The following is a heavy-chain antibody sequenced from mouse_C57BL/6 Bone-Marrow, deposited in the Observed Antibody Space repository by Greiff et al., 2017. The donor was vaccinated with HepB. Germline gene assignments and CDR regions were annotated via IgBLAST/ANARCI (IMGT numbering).Heavy chain of an antibody. CDR3: ARRGYSYYFDY. CDR2: IDPSDSYT. Sequence: QVQLQQPGAELVRPGTSVKLSCKASGYTFTSYWMHWVKQRPGQGLEWIGVIDPSDSYTNYNQKFKGKATLTVDTSSSTAYMQLSSLTSEDSAVYYCARRGYSYYFDYWGQGTTLTVSS. D-gene: IGHD2-12*01. J-gene: IGHJ2*01. V-gene: IGHV1-59*01. CDR1: GYTFTSYW.